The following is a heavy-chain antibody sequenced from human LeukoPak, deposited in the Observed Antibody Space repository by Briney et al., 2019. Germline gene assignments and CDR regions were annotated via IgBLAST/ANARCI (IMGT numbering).Heavy chain of an antibody. CDR2: INPNSGDT. CDR1: GYIFTGYY. J-gene: IGHJ4*02. Sequence: ASVKVSCKASGYIFTGYYMHWVRQAPGLGLEWMGWINPNSGDTNYAQKFQGRVTIIRDTSISTVFMELRRLRSDDTAVYYCATRPSGGPFEYWGQGTLVTVSS. V-gene: IGHV1-2*02. CDR3: ATRPSGGPFEY.